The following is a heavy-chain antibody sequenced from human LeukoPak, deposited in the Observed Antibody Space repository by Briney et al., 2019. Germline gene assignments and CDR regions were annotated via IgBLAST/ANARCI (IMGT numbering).Heavy chain of an antibody. CDR3: ARLARGSNYYYGMDV. J-gene: IGHJ6*02. CDR1: ADIFSSYA. V-gene: IGHV1-2*02. Sequence: ASVKVSCKTSADIFSSYAINWVRQAPGQGLEWMGWINPNSGGTNYAQKFQGRVTMTRDTSISTAYMELSRLRSDDTAVYYCARLARGSNYYYGMDVWGQGTTVTVSS. D-gene: IGHD3-10*01. CDR2: INPNSGGT.